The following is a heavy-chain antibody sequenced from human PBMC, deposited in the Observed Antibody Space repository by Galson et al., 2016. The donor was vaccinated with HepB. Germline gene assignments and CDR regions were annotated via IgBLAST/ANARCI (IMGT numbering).Heavy chain of an antibody. D-gene: IGHD2-15*01. CDR2: IWYDGSNK. Sequence: SLRLSCAASGFTFSSYGMHWVRQAPGTGLEWVAVIWYDGSNKYYADSVKGRFTISRANSKNTHYLQINSLRTEDTALYYCAKATLGAATLYYGMGVWGHGTTVIVSS. CDR1: GFTFSSYG. CDR3: AKATLGAATLYYGMGV. V-gene: IGHV3-33*06. J-gene: IGHJ6*02.